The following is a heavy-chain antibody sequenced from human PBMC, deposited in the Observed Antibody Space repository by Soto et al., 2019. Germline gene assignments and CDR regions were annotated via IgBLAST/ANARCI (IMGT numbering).Heavy chain of an antibody. CDR3: ARATGSNHPFDY. CDR2: ISTDGSST. CDR1: GFTFSTYW. J-gene: IGHJ4*02. V-gene: IGHV3-74*01. D-gene: IGHD2-2*01. Sequence: VQLVESGGGLVQPGGSLRLSCAATGFTFSTYWMHWVRQGPGKGLVWVSRISTDGSSTTYADSVKGRFTISRDNAKNTLYLKMNSLSAEDTAVYYCARATGSNHPFDYWGQGTLVTVSS.